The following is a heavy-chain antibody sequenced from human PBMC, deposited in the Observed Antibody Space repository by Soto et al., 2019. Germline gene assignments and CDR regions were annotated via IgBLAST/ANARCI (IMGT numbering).Heavy chain of an antibody. Sequence: ESGGGVVQPGRSLRLSCAASGFTFSSYDIHWVRQAPGKGLEWVAVISYDGSNKYYADSVKGRFTISRDNSKNTLYLQMNSLRAEDTAVYYCARDEASYYYDSSGPFQHWGQGTLVTVSS. CDR1: GFTFSSYD. CDR2: ISYDGSNK. V-gene: IGHV3-30*04. CDR3: ARDEASYYYDSSGPFQH. D-gene: IGHD3-22*01. J-gene: IGHJ1*01.